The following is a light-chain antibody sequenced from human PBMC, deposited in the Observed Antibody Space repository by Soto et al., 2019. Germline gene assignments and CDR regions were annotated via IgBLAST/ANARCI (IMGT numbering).Light chain of an antibody. V-gene: IGKV1-39*01. CDR2: AAS. CDR1: QSISSY. Sequence: DIQMTQSLSSLSASVGDRVTITCRASQSISSYLNWYQQKPGKAPKLLIYAASSLQSGVPSRFSGSGSGTDFTLTISSLQPEDFATYYCQQSYSTRWTFGQGTKVDI. CDR3: QQSYSTRWT. J-gene: IGKJ1*01.